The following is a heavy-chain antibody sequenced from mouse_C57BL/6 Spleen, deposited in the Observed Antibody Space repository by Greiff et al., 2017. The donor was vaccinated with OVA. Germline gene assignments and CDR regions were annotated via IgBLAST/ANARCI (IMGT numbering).Heavy chain of an antibody. Sequence: VKLMESGAELVKPGASVKISCKASGYAFSSYWMNWVKQRPGKGLEWIGQIYPGDGDTNYNGKFKGKATLTADKSSSTGYMQLRSLTSEDSAVDFCARDDDGSSPFYAMDYWGQGTSVTVSS. CDR2: IYPGDGDT. J-gene: IGHJ4*01. V-gene: IGHV1-80*01. D-gene: IGHD1-1*01. CDR1: GYAFSSYW. CDR3: ARDDDGSSPFYAMDY.